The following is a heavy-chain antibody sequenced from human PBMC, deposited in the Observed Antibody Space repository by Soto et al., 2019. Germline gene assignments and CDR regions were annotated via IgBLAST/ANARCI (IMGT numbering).Heavy chain of an antibody. J-gene: IGHJ5*02. CDR3: APKGVRCLFYLDT. Sequence: PGGALGLTSAASGITVSSYAIGWVRQAPGKGLAWVSGIGTSGGSTNYADSVKGRVPISRDISKNTLHLQMNSLRAEDTALSYWAPKGVRCLFYLDTRGQG. CDR2: IGTSGGST. V-gene: IGHV3-23*01. CDR1: GITVSSYA. D-gene: IGHD2-21*01.